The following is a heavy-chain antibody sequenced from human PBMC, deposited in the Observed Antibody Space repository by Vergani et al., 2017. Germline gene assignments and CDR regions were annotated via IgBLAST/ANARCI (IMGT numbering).Heavy chain of an antibody. CDR3: ARHRGSWGFFPSSYFYGMDV. CDR1: DSSIMTNPY. D-gene: IGHD3-10*01. Sequence: QVQLQESGPGLVKPSETLTLTCDVSDSSIMTNPYWGWFRQSPGKGLEWIGCIHHSGDTHYNSSLKSRVSISIVSRSKFSLSLTSVTAADTAIYYCARHRGSWGFFPSSYFYGMDVWGHGTTVTVSS. J-gene: IGHJ6*02. CDR2: IHHSGDT. V-gene: IGHV4-38-2*01.